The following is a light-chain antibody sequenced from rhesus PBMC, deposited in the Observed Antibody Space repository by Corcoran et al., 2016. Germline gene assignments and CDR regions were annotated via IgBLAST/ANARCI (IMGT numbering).Light chain of an antibody. CDR3: QQYNNWKT. CDR2: GAS. CDR1: QSASSY. V-gene: IGKV3S9*01. J-gene: IGKJ1*01. Sequence: EIVMTQSPATLSLSPGERATLSCRASQSASSYVAWYQQKPEQAPRLLMYGASSRATGIPDRFSGSGSGKDFSLIIRRLEPEDVGVYYCQQYNNWKTFGQRTKVGIK.